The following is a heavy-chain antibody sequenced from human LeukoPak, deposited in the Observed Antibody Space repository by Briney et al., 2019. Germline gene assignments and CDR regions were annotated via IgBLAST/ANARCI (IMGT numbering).Heavy chain of an antibody. CDR2: INSDGSTT. CDR3: AVKWIYDGFDG. D-gene: IGHD5-12*01. J-gene: IGHJ3*01. V-gene: IGHV3-74*01. CDR1: GFTFSSYW. Sequence: GGSLRLSCAASGFTFSSYWMHWVRQAPGKGLVWVSRINSDGSTTTYADSMKGRFTISRDNAKNTLYLQMNSLRAEDTAVYYCAVKWIYDGFDGWGQGTLVTVSS.